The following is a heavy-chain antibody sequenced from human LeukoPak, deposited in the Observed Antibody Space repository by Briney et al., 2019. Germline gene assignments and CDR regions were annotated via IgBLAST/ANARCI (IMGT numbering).Heavy chain of an antibody. D-gene: IGHD1-14*01. CDR3: ARGGMGPTVAFDI. CDR1: GFTFSSYE. Sequence: GGSLRLSCAASGFTFSSYEMNWVRQAPGKGLEWGSYISGSGSTIYYADSVKGRFTISRDNAKNSLYLQMNSLRAEDTAVYYCARGGMGPTVAFDIWGQGTMVTVSS. V-gene: IGHV3-48*03. J-gene: IGHJ3*02. CDR2: ISGSGSTI.